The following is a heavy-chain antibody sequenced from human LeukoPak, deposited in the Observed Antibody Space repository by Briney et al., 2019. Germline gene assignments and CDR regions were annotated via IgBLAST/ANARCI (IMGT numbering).Heavy chain of an antibody. CDR1: GYTFTSYG. V-gene: IGHV1-18*01. J-gene: IGHJ6*03. CDR3: ARWVGSPRSSYYMDV. CDR2: ISAYNGNT. D-gene: IGHD3-16*01. Sequence: ASVKVSCKASGYTFTSYGISWVRQAPGQGLEWMGWISAYNGNTNYAQKLQGRVTMTTDTSTSTAYMELRSLRSEDTAVYYCARWVGSPRSSYYMDVWGKGTTVTVSS.